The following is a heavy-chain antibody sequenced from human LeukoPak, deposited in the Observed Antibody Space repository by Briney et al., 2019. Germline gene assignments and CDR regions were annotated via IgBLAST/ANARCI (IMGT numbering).Heavy chain of an antibody. J-gene: IGHJ4*02. CDR2: ISGSGGST. Sequence: GGSLRLSCAASGFTFSSYAMSWVRQAPGKGLEWVSAISGSGGSTYYADSVKGRFTISRDNSKSTLYLQMNSLRAEDTAVYYCAKDRAARPNSLNWGQGTLVTVSS. V-gene: IGHV3-23*01. CDR1: GFTFSSYA. CDR3: AKDRAARPNSLN. D-gene: IGHD6-6*01.